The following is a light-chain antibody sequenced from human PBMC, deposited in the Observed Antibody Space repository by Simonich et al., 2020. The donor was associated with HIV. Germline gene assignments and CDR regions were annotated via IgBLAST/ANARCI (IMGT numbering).Light chain of an antibody. CDR2: DAS. V-gene: IGKV6-21*02. J-gene: IGKJ3*01. Sequence: VMTQSPGFLSVTPGEKVTITCQAMKGIGNYLYWYQQKPDQAPNLLIKDASQSISGVPSRFSGSGSGTDFTFTISSLEAEDAATYYCHQSSSLPFTFGPGTKVDIK. CDR3: HQSSSLPFT. CDR1: KGIGNY.